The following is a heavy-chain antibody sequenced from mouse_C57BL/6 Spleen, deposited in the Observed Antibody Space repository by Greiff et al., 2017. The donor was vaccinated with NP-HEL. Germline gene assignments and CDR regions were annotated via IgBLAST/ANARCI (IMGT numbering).Heavy chain of an antibody. CDR2: IYPGDGDT. CDR3: AYYSNLYAMDY. D-gene: IGHD2-5*01. V-gene: IGHV1-80*01. Sequence: VQLQQSGAELVKPGASVKISCKASGYAFSSYWMNWVKQRPGKGLEWIGQIYPGDGDTNYNGKFKGKAKLTADKSSSTAYMQLSSLTSEDSAVYFCAYYSNLYAMDYWGQGTSVTVSS. CDR1: GYAFSSYW. J-gene: IGHJ4*01.